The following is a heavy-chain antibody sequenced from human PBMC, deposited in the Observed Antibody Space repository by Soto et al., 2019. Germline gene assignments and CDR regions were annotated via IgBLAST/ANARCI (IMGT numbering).Heavy chain of an antibody. CDR3: AREDSVEYSSSSGLDY. V-gene: IGHV1-69*04. Sequence: ASVKVSCKASGGTFSSYTISWVRQAPGQGLEWMGRIIPILGIANYAQKFQGRVTITADKSTSTAYMELSSLRSEDTAVYYCAREDSVEYSSSSGLDYWGQGTLVTVSS. J-gene: IGHJ4*02. D-gene: IGHD6-6*01. CDR2: IIPILGIA. CDR1: GGTFSSYT.